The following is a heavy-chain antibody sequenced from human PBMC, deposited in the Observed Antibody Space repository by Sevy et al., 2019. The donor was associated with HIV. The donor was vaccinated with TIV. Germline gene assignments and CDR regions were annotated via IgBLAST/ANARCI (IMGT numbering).Heavy chain of an antibody. V-gene: IGHV4-30-2*01. CDR1: GGSISSGGYS. CDR2: IYHSGST. Sequence: SETLSLTCAVSGGSISSGGYSWSWIRQPPGKGLEWIGYIYHSGSTYYNPSLKSRVTISVDRSKNQFSLKLSSVTAADTDVYYCARVGGYGYFDYWGQGTLVTVSS. D-gene: IGHD2-15*01. CDR3: ARVGGYGYFDY. J-gene: IGHJ4*02.